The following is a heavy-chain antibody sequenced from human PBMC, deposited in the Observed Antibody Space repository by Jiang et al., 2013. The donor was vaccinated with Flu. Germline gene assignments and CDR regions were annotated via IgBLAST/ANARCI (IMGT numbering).Heavy chain of an antibody. J-gene: IGHJ4*02. D-gene: IGHD2-15*01. Sequence: SQTLSLTCAISGDSVSSNSATWNWIRQSPSRGLEWLGRTYYRSKRHNDYAVSVRSRITINPDTSKNQFSLQLNSVTPEDTAVYYCAGGTGGSVGYWGRGNPGHRLL. CDR3: AGGTGGSVGY. CDR1: GDSVSSNSAT. CDR2: TYYRSKRHN. V-gene: IGHV6-1*01.